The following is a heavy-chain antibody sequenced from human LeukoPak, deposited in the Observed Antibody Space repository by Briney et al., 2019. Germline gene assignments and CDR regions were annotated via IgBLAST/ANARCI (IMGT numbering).Heavy chain of an antibody. CDR3: ARAKQLYRTYYYDSSGYPAYFDY. Sequence: GGSLRLSCAASGFTFDDYGMSWVRQAPGKGLEWVSSVSSSSSYIYYADSVKGRFTISRDNAKNSLYLQMNSLRAEDTAVYYCARAKQLYRTYYYDSSGYPAYFDYWGQGTLVTVSS. CDR2: VSSSSSYI. V-gene: IGHV3-21*01. D-gene: IGHD3-22*01. CDR1: GFTFDDYG. J-gene: IGHJ4*02.